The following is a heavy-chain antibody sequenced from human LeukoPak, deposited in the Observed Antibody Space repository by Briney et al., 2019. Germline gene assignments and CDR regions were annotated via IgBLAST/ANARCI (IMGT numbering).Heavy chain of an antibody. CDR2: IYYSGST. D-gene: IGHD3-10*01. V-gene: IGHV4-39*01. CDR3: ARLSRGFPYYFDY. Sequence: SETLSLTCTVSGGSISSSSYYWGWIRQPPGKGLEWIGSIYYSGSTYYNPSLKSRVTISVDTSKNQFSLKLSSVTAADTAVYYCARLSRGFPYYFDYWGQGTLVTVSS. J-gene: IGHJ4*02. CDR1: GGSISSSSYY.